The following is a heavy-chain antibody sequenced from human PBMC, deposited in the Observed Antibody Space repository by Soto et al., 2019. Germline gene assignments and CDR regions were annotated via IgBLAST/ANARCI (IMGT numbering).Heavy chain of an antibody. V-gene: IGHV3-30*03. CDR3: VTGHWNYFDY. CDR2: ISNDESDT. Sequence: QVQLVESGGGVVQPGWSRRLSCAASGFTFSNNGMHWVRQAPGKGLEWVAFISNDESDTYYVDSVKGRFSITRDNSQNPLYLKMNSLRGEDTAVYYCVTGHWNYFDYWGQGTLVTVSS. D-gene: IGHD3-3*01. J-gene: IGHJ4*02. CDR1: GFTFSNNG.